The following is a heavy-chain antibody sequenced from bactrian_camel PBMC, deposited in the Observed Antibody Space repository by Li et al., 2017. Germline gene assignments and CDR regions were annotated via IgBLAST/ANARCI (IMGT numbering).Heavy chain of an antibody. CDR1: GNTYSLNC. V-gene: IGHV3S54*01. D-gene: IGHD1*01. Sequence: HVQLVESGGGTAQAGRSLRLSCAASGNTYSLNCLGWFRQTPGKEREGVANIWTADHTTYYADSVRSRFTISQDSARITAYLQMASLKPEDTAVYYCVPVALEERDGLVSCARWSQGTQVTVS. CDR2: IWTADHTT. J-gene: IGHJ4*01.